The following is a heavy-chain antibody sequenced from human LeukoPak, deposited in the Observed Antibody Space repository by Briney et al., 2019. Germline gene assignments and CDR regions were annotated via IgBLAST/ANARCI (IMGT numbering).Heavy chain of an antibody. Sequence: GGSLRLSCAASGLTFSSYWMHWVRQAPGKGLVWVSRINSDGSGTSYADSVRGRFTISRDNAKSTLFLQMNSLRAEDTAVYYCVRDGSSWATWFDSWGQGALVTVSS. CDR3: VRDGSSWATWFDS. V-gene: IGHV3-74*01. D-gene: IGHD6-13*01. J-gene: IGHJ5*01. CDR2: INSDGSGT. CDR1: GLTFSSYW.